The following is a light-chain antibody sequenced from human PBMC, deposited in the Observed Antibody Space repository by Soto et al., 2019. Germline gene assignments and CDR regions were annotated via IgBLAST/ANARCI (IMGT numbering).Light chain of an antibody. Sequence: QSVLTQPASVSGSPGQSITISCTGTSSDVGDYNYVSWYQQHPGKAPKLMIYEVSNRPSGVSNRFSGSKSGNTASLTISGLQAEDEADYYCSSYTSSYVFGTGTKLTVL. V-gene: IGLV2-14*01. J-gene: IGLJ1*01. CDR3: SSYTSSYV. CDR1: SSDVGDYNY. CDR2: EVS.